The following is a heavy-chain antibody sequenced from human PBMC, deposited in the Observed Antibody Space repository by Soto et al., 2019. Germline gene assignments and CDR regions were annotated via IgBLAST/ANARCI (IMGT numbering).Heavy chain of an antibody. CDR3: AKADLASSWYSLFDS. V-gene: IGHV3-23*01. Sequence: EVQLLESGGGLVQPGGSLRLSCAASGFTFGNYAMTWVRQAPGKGLEWVATLSSASGYTFYADSVKGRFTVSRDNSRNPLSLQMSSLRARDTAVYSCAKADLASSWYSLFDSWGQGTLVTVSS. D-gene: IGHD6-13*01. J-gene: IGHJ4*02. CDR1: GFTFGNYA. CDR2: LSSASGYT.